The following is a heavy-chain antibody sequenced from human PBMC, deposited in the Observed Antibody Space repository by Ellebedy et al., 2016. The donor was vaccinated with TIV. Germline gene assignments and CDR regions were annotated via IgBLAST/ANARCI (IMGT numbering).Heavy chain of an antibody. V-gene: IGHV1-24*01. CDR3: ATDIAGAVAAYFYNGMDV. CDR2: FDPDDGET. CDR1: GYTLTDLS. D-gene: IGHD6-19*01. J-gene: IGHJ6*02. Sequence: ASVKVSCKVFGYTLTDLSMHWVRQAPGKGLEWVGGFDPDDGETIYAQKFQGRVTMTEDTSTDKAYMELSSLRSEDTAVYYCATDIAGAVAAYFYNGMDVWGQGTTVTVSS.